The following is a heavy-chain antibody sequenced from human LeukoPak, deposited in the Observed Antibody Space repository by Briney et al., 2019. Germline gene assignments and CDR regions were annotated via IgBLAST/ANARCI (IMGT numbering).Heavy chain of an antibody. D-gene: IGHD2-2*01. V-gene: IGHV3-21*01. J-gene: IGHJ6*03. Sequence: GGSLRLSCAASGFTFSSYSMNWVRQAPGKGLEWVSSISSRGSYIYYADSMKGRFTISRDNAENSLYLQMNSLRAEDTAVYYCARDNHYCSSTSCYEREYYYYYMDVWGKGTTVTVSS. CDR2: ISSRGSYI. CDR1: GFTFSSYS. CDR3: ARDNHYCSSTSCYEREYYYYYMDV.